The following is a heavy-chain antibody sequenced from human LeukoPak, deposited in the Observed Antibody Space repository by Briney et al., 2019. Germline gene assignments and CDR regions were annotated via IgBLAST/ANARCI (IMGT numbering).Heavy chain of an antibody. J-gene: IGHJ4*02. D-gene: IGHD6-6*01. CDR1: GLTVSSYW. Sequence: GGSLRLSCAVAGLTVSSYWISWVRQAPGKGLEWVANIKKDGSEKSYVDSVKGRFTVSRDNAKTSLYLQMNSLRAEDTAVYYCARVYRSSSGYCFDFWGQGTLVTVSS. CDR3: ARVYRSSSGYCFDF. V-gene: IGHV3-7*01. CDR2: IKKDGSEK.